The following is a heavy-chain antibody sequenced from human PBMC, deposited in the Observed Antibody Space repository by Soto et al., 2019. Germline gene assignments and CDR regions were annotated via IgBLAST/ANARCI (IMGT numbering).Heavy chain of an antibody. CDR2: ISYDGSNK. V-gene: IGHV3-30*18. D-gene: IGHD6-6*01. CDR3: AKDNSYAYSTSSLDY. CDR1: GFTFSSYG. Sequence: PGGSLRLSCAASGFTFSSYGMHWVRQAPGKGLEWVAVISYDGSNKYYADSVKGRFTISRDNSKNTLYLQMNSLRAEDTAVYYCAKDNSYAYSTSSLDYWGQGTLVTVSS. J-gene: IGHJ4*02.